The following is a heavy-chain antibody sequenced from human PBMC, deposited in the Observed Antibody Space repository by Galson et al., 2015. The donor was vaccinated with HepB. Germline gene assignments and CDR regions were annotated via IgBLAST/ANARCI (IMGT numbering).Heavy chain of an antibody. CDR1: GFTFSSYG. J-gene: IGHJ6*02. CDR3: AKDLAEESSADPYYYYGMDV. Sequence: SLRLSCAASGFTFSSYGMHWVRQAPGKGLEWVAVISYDGSNKYYADSVKGRFTISRDNSKNTLYLQMNSLRAEDTAVYYCAKDLAEESSADPYYYYGMDVWGQGTTVTVSS. CDR2: ISYDGSNK. D-gene: IGHD2-2*01. V-gene: IGHV3-30*18.